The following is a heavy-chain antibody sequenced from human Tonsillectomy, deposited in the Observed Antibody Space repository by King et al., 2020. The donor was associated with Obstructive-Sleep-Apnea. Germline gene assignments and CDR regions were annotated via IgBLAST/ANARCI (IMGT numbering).Heavy chain of an antibody. Sequence: QLVQSGAEVKKPGASVKVSCKASEYTFTGYYIHWVRQAPGQGLEWMGWVNPNNDGTKYAQKFQGRVTTARDTSINTAYMELNRLTFDDTAVYYCARGYPVASSTSSALDIWGQGTMVTVSS. D-gene: IGHD4-23*01. V-gene: IGHV1-2*02. CDR3: ARGYPVASSTSSALDI. CDR1: EYTFTGYY. CDR2: VNPNNDGT. J-gene: IGHJ3*02.